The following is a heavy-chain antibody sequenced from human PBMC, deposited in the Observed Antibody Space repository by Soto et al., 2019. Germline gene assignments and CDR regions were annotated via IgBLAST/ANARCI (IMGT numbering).Heavy chain of an antibody. CDR1: GFTFSSYA. D-gene: IGHD3-22*01. CDR3: ARGLGHPSGYYFVY. Sequence: LRLSCAASGFTFSSYAMHWVRQAPGKGLEYVSAISSNGGSTYYAESVKGRFTISRDNSKNTLYLQMGSMRAEDMAVNYCARGLGHPSGYYFVYWCQETLVTVSS. V-gene: IGHV3-64*02. J-gene: IGHJ4*02. CDR2: ISSNGGST.